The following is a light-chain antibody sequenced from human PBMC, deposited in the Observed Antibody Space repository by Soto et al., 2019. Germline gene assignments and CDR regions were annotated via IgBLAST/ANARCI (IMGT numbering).Light chain of an antibody. J-gene: IGKJ1*01. CDR1: QSVSSN. V-gene: IGKV3D-15*01. CDR3: QQSYSTPQT. CDR2: GAS. Sequence: EIVMTQSPATLSVFPGERVTLSCRASQSVSSNLGWYQQKPGQAPRLLIFGASTRATGIPARFSGSGSGTDFTLTISSLQPEDFATYYCQQSYSTPQTFGQGTKVDIK.